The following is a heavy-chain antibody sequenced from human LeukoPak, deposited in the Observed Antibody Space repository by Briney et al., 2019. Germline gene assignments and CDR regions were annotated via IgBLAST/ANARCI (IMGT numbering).Heavy chain of an antibody. J-gene: IGHJ4*02. D-gene: IGHD2-2*01. CDR2: ISGSGGST. CDR1: GFTFSSYA. V-gene: IGHV3-23*01. Sequence: PGGSLRLSCAASGFTFSSYAMSWVRQAPGKGLEWVSAISGSGGSTYYADAVKGRLTISRDNSKNTLYLQMNSLRAEDTAVYYCAKQSREYQLRGETHYWGQGTLVTVSS. CDR3: AKQSREYQLRGETHY.